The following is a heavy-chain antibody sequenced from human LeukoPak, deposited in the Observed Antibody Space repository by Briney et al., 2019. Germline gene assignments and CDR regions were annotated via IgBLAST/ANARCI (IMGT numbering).Heavy chain of an antibody. CDR3: ARSQGGNMLWFDP. J-gene: IGHJ5*02. Sequence: DSVKVSYKASGYTFTSYYMHWVRQAPGQGLEWMGIINTSGGSTTYAQKFQGRVSMTRDTSTSTVYLEVSSLRSEDTAVYYCARSQGGNMLWFDPWGQGTLVSVSS. D-gene: IGHD4-23*01. CDR1: GYTFTSYY. CDR2: INTSGGST. V-gene: IGHV1-46*01.